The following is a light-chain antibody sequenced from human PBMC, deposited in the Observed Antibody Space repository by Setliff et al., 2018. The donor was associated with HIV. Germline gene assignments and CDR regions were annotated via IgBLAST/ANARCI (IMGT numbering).Light chain of an antibody. CDR3: SSYAITNTLP. Sequence: QSVLTQPASVSGSPGQSITISCTGTSSDVGGYNYVSWYQQHPGKAPKLIIYVVRNRPSGVSNRFSGSKSGNTASLTISGLQAEDEGDYYCSSYAITNTLPFGTGTKVTVL. CDR2: VVR. CDR1: SSDVGGYNY. J-gene: IGLJ1*01. V-gene: IGLV2-14*01.